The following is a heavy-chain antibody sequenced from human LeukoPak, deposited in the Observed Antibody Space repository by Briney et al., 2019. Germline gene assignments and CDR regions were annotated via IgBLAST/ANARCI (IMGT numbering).Heavy chain of an antibody. CDR2: ISGSNNI. D-gene: IGHD2-2*01. V-gene: IGHV3-21*03. J-gene: IGHJ4*02. CDR1: GFTFNSYS. Sequence: GGSLRLSCAASGFTFNSYSMNWVRQAPGKGLEWVSSISGSNNIYYADSMKGRFTISRDNAKNSLYLQMNSLKTEDTAVYYCTTLVWVYCNSTYCYPPDYWGQGTLVTVSS. CDR3: TTLVWVYCNSTYCYPPDY.